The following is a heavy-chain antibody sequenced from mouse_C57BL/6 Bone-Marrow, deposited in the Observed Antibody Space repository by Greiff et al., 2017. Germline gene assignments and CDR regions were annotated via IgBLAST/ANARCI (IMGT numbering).Heavy chain of an antibody. J-gene: IGHJ1*03. CDR3: ASPGGNWYFDV. Sequence: QVQLQQPGAELVRPGTSVKLSCKASGYTFTSYWMHWVKQRPGQGLEWIGVIDPSDSYTNYNQKFKGKATLTVGTSYSTAYLQLSSLTSEDSAVYYCASPGGNWYFDVWGTGTTVTVSA. CDR2: IDPSDSYT. CDR1: GYTFTSYW. V-gene: IGHV1-59*01.